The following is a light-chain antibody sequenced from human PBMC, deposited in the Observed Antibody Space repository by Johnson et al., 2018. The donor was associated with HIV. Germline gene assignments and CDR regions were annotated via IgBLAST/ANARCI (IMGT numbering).Light chain of an antibody. V-gene: IGLV1-51*01. Sequence: QSVLTQPPSVSAAPGQKVTISCSGSSSNIGNNYVSWYQQLPGTAPKLLIYANNKRPSGIPDRFSGSKSGTSATLGITGLQTGDEAGYYCGTWDSSLSAVYVFGTGTKVTVL. CDR1: SSNIGNNY. J-gene: IGLJ1*01. CDR2: ANN. CDR3: GTWDSSLSAVYV.